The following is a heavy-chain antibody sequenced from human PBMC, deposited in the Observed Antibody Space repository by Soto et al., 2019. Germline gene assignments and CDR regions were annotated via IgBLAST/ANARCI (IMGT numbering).Heavy chain of an antibody. V-gene: IGHV1-69*13. Sequence: ASVKVSCKASGGTFSSYAISWVRQAPGQGLEWMGGIIPIFGTANYAQKFQGRVTITADESTSTAYMELSSLRSEDTAVYYCARFLVRGVMPNPDSDYWGQGTLVTVSS. CDR2: IIPIFGTA. D-gene: IGHD3-10*01. CDR1: GGTFSSYA. CDR3: ARFLVRGVMPNPDSDY. J-gene: IGHJ4*02.